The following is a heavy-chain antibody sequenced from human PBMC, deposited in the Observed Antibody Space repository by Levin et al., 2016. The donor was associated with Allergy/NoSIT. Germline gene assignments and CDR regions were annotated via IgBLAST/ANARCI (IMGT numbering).Heavy chain of an antibody. CDR2: INPNSGGT. J-gene: IGHJ6*02. CDR1: GYTFTGYY. Sequence: ASVKVSCKASGYTFTGYYMHWVRQAPGQGLEWMGWINPNSGGTNYAQKFQGRVTMTRDTSISTAYMELSRLRSDDTAVYYCARGRIWFGELKYYYYGMDVWGQGTTVTVSS. V-gene: IGHV1-2*02. D-gene: IGHD3-10*01. CDR3: ARGRIWFGELKYYYYGMDV.